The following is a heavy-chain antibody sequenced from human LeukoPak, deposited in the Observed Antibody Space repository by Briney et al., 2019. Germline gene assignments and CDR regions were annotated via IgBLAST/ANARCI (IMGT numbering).Heavy chain of an antibody. Sequence: SGGSLRLSCAASGFTFSNFAMHWVRQAPGKGLQCVAVISFDGSNKYYADSVKGRFSISRDNSKDTLHLQMSSLRDEDTAVYFCAGVSESGWYYFDYWGQGTLVTVSS. J-gene: IGHJ4*02. V-gene: IGHV3-30*03. D-gene: IGHD6-19*01. CDR3: AGVSESGWYYFDY. CDR1: GFTFSNFA. CDR2: ISFDGSNK.